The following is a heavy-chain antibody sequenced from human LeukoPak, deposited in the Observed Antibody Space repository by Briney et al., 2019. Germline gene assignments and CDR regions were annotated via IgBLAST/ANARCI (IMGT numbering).Heavy chain of an antibody. CDR2: IYYSGST. CDR3: ARGRPYSGGYHLDY. Sequence: SETLSLTCTISGDSTSSDRYYGGWVRQPRGKGLEWIGNIYYSGSTYYNPSLKSRVTMSVDTSKNQFFLKLNSVTAADTAVYYCARGRPYSGGYHLDYWGQGTLVTVSP. V-gene: IGHV4-39*01. CDR1: GDSTSSDRYY. D-gene: IGHD1-26*01. J-gene: IGHJ4*02.